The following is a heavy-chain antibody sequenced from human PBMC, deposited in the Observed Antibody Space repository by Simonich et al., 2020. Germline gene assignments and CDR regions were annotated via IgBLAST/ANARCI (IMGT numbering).Heavy chain of an antibody. CDR3: ARVGYSNYYYYGMDV. D-gene: IGHD6-13*01. Sequence: QVQLQESGPGLVKPSETLSLTCAVSGYSISSGYYWGWIRQPPGKGLEWIGSIYPRGSTYDNPSLKSRVTISVDTSKNQFSLKLSSVTAADTAVYYCARVGYSNYYYYGMDVWGQGTTVTVSS. J-gene: IGHJ6*02. CDR2: IYPRGST. CDR1: GYSISSGYY. V-gene: IGHV4-38-2*01.